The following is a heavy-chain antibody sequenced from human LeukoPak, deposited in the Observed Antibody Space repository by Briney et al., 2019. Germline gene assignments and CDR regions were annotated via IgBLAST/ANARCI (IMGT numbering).Heavy chain of an antibody. CDR2: FDPGDAET. D-gene: IGHD5-18*01. CDR3: ARRREDTAMAH. Sequence: ASVKVSCKVSGYSLTELSMHWVRQTLGKGLEWMGAFDPGDAETIYAQKFQGRVTLTEDTSTDTAYMELTSLRAEDTALYYCARRREDTAMAHWGQGTLVTVSS. CDR1: GYSLTELS. V-gene: IGHV1-24*01. J-gene: IGHJ4*02.